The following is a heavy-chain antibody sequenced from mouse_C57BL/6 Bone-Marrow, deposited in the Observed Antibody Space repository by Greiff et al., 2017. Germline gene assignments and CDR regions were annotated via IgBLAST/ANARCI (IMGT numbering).Heavy chain of an antibody. CDR1: GYNFTSYW. CDR2: IYPTSGRT. V-gene: IGHV1-55*01. CDR3: ARSGPLGRSFDY. Sequence: QVQLQQPGAELVKPGASVKMSCKASGYNFTSYWITWVKQRPGQGLEWIGDIYPTSGRTNYNEKFKSKAILTVDTSSNTAYMQLSSLTSEDSAVFDCARSGPLGRSFDYWGQGTTLTVSS. D-gene: IGHD4-1*01. J-gene: IGHJ2*01.